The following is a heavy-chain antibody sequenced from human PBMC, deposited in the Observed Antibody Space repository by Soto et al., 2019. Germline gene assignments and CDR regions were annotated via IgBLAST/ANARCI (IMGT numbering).Heavy chain of an antibody. V-gene: IGHV3-7*01. CDR3: TRARDFYNGGWYSDYFDY. D-gene: IGHD6-19*01. J-gene: IGHJ4*02. CDR2: IKPDGFEK. Sequence: GGSLRLSCAASGFSFTNFWMSWVRQAPGKGLEWVANIKPDGFEKDYVDSVKGRFTISRDNAKSSLNLQMNSLRAEDTAIYYCTRARDFYNGGWYSDYFDYWGQGALVTVSS. CDR1: GFSFTNFW.